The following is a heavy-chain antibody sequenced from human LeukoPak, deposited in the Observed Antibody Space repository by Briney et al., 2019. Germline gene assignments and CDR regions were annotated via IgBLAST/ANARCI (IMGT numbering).Heavy chain of an antibody. V-gene: IGHV4-34*01. CDR3: ARGVEMATLSSAGV. CDR2: INDSGST. Sequence: PSETLSLTCAVYSGSFSGYYWSWIRQPPGKGLEWIGQINDSGSTNYNPSLKSRVTISVDTSKNQFSLKLNSVTAADTAVYYCARGVEMATLSSAGVWGKGTTVTVSS. CDR1: SGSFSGYY. D-gene: IGHD5-24*01. J-gene: IGHJ6*04.